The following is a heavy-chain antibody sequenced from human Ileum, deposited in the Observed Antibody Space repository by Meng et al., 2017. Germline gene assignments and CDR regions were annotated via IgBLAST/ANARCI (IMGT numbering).Heavy chain of an antibody. CDR3: SGASSSSYLGY. CDR1: GYTFTDYY. V-gene: IGHV1-2*06. J-gene: IGHJ4*02. D-gene: IGHD6-13*01. CDR2: INPKSGIR. Sequence: QVQLVQSGAEVKKPGASVKVSCKTSGYTFTDYYIKWLRQAPGRGLEWMGRINPKSGIRHYAQKFQGRVTMTSDTSTSTAYMEVSGLTSDDTAVYYCSGASSSSYLGYWGQGTLVTVSS.